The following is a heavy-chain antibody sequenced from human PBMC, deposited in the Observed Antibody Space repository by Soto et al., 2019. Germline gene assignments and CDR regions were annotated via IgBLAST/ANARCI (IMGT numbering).Heavy chain of an antibody. Sequence: XGALRLFCAASGFTFSSYAMSWVRQAPGKGLEWVSAISGRGGSTYYADSVKGRFTISRDNSKNTLYLQMNSLRAEDTAVYYCAKDGSCSGGSCYSWFDPWGQGTLVTVSS. CDR1: GFTFSSYA. D-gene: IGHD2-15*01. CDR2: ISGRGGST. J-gene: IGHJ5*02. V-gene: IGHV3-23*01. CDR3: AKDGSCSGGSCYSWFDP.